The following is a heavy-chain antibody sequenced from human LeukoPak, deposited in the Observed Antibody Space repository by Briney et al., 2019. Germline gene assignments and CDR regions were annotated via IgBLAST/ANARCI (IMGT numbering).Heavy chain of an antibody. CDR2: IYYSGST. CDR1: GGSISSGSYY. D-gene: IGHD3-3*01. J-gene: IGHJ4*02. Sequence: ASETLSLTCTVSGGSISSGSYYWSWIRQPPGKGLEWIGYIYYSGSTNYNPSLKSRVTISVDTSKNQFSLKLSSVTAADTAVYYCARAPYDFWSGYHFDYWGQGTLVTVSS. CDR3: ARAPYDFWSGYHFDY. V-gene: IGHV4-61*01.